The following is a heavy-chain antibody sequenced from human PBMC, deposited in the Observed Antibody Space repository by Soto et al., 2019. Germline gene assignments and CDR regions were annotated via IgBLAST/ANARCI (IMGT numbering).Heavy chain of an antibody. J-gene: IGHJ4*02. CDR3: ARATAQSGSYNYFDY. V-gene: IGHV4-34*01. CDR1: GGSFSGYY. Sequence: QVQLQQWGAGLLKPSETLSLTCAVYGGSFSGYYWSWIRQPPGKGLEWIGEINHSGSTNYNPSLKSRVTISVATSKNQYSLKLSSVTAADTAVYYCARATAQSGSYNYFDYWCQGTLVTVSS. D-gene: IGHD1-26*01. CDR2: INHSGST.